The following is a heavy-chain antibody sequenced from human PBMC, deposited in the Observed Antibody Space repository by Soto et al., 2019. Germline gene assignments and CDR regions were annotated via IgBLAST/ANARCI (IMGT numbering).Heavy chain of an antibody. CDR1: GYTFTSYD. Sequence: ASVKVSCKASGYTFTSYDINWVRQATGQGLEWMGWMNPNSGNTGYAQKFQGRVTMTRNTSISTAYMELSSLRSEDTAVYYCARMGSSSWYPPAYYYYGMDVWGQGTPVTVSS. D-gene: IGHD6-13*01. CDR3: ARMGSSSWYPPAYYYYGMDV. V-gene: IGHV1-8*01. J-gene: IGHJ6*02. CDR2: MNPNSGNT.